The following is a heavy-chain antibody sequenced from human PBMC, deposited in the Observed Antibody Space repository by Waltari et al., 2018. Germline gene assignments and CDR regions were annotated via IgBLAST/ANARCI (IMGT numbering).Heavy chain of an antibody. D-gene: IGHD1-1*01. Sequence: EVQLVESGGGLVQPGRSLRLSCAAYGFTLGAYAMNWVRQAPGKGLEWVSGSSWKSGSIGYADSVKGRFTNSRDNAKNSLFRQMNSLRAEDTALYYCTRVGNYWIDYWGQGTLVTVSS. CDR1: GFTLGAYA. V-gene: IGHV3-9*01. CDR2: SSWKSGSI. CDR3: TRVGNYWIDY. J-gene: IGHJ4*02.